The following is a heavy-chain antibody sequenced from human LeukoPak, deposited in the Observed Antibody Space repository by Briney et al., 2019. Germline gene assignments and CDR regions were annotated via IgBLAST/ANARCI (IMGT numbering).Heavy chain of an antibody. V-gene: IGHV3-21*04. D-gene: IGHD2-8*02. J-gene: IGHJ4*02. CDR3: AKAPLGRCTGAICYSFDY. Sequence: GGSLRLSCAASEFTFNSYNMNWVRQAPGKGLEWVSSISSSSNYTYYADSVKGRFTISRDNSKNTLYLQMNSLRAEDAAVYYCAKAPLGRCTGAICYSFDYWGQGTLVTVSS. CDR2: ISSSSNYT. CDR1: EFTFNSYN.